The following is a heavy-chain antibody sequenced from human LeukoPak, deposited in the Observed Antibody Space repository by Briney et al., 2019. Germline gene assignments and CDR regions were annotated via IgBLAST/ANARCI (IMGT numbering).Heavy chain of an antibody. Sequence: PGGSLRLSWAASGFTFSSYAMHWVRQAPGKGLEYVSAISSNGGSTYYANSVKGRFTISRDNSKNTLYLQMGSLRAEDMAVYYCAREELGYSSGYAWPVLDYWGQGTLVTVSS. V-gene: IGHV3-64*01. D-gene: IGHD5-12*01. J-gene: IGHJ4*02. CDR3: AREELGYSSGYAWPVLDY. CDR1: GFTFSSYA. CDR2: ISSNGGST.